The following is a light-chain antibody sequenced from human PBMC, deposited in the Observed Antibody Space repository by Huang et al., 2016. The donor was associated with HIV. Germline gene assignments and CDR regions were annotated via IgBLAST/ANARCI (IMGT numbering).Light chain of an antibody. CDR3: QQYNTCWT. J-gene: IGKJ1*01. CDR2: KSS. V-gene: IGKV1-5*03. Sequence: DIQMTQSPSILSASVGDRVTITCRASHSVSTWVAWYQQKPGQPPKRLNYKSSTLESGVPSRFSGSGAGTEFTLTISSLQPDDYATYYCQQYNTCWTCGQGTKV. CDR1: HSVSTW.